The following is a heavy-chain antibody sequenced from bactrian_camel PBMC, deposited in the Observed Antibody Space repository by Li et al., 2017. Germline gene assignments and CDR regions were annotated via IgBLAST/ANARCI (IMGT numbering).Heavy chain of an antibody. D-gene: IGHD2*01. CDR1: GNTDNIHNF. J-gene: IGHJ4*01. CDR2: IANDGRV. Sequence: HVQLVESGGGSVQAGGSLTLSCVASGNTDNIHNFYWMAWFRQVPGEERAGVATIANDGRVIYVDSAKGRFVISRNNVKHTMFLQMNGLKPEDSAMYYCAAVCRYSNCRGTCVLRVNEYWYWGQGTQVTVS. CDR3: AAVCRYSNCRGTCVLRVNEYWY. V-gene: IGHV3S53*01.